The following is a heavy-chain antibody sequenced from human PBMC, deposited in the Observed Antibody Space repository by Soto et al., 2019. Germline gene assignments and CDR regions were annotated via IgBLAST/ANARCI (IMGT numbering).Heavy chain of an antibody. Sequence: SVKVSCKASGGTFSTHAIIWVRQAPGHGLEWMGGIIPISGTTYYTQKFQGRVTITADEPTSTAFMELSSLKSDDTAVFYCARGYCSGGTCYSGMDVWGQGTMVTVSS. CDR3: ARGYCSGGTCYSGMDV. J-gene: IGHJ6*02. CDR2: IIPISGTT. D-gene: IGHD2-15*01. CDR1: GGTFSTHA. V-gene: IGHV1-69*13.